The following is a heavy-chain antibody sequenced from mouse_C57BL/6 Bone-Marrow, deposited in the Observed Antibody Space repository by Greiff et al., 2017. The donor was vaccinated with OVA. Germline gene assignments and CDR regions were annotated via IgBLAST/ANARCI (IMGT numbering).Heavy chain of an antibody. V-gene: IGHV14-4*01. J-gene: IGHJ2*01. CDR3: TFYSNYAFDY. Sequence: VQLQQSGAELVRPGASVKLSCTASGFNIKDDYMHWVMQRPEQGLEWIGWIDPENGDTEYASKFQGKATITADTSSNTAYLQLSSLTSEDTAVYYCTFYSNYAFDYWGQGTTLTVSS. CDR1: GFNIKDDY. D-gene: IGHD2-5*01. CDR2: IDPENGDT.